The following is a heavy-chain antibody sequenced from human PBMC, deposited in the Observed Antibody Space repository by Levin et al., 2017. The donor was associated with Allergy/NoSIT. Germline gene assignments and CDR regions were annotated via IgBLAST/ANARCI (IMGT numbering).Heavy chain of an antibody. CDR3: SRDKPGIVGSSEAFDI. D-gene: IGHD1-26*01. V-gene: IGHV1-69*13. CDR2: IVPFYGTT. Sequence: SVKVSCKASGGTFSTDGITWVRQAPGQGLEWMGEIVPFYGTTTYSQKFRGRVTITAHASTSTVYMELSSLRSEDTAMYYCSRDKPGIVGSSEAFDIWGQGTMVTVSS. J-gene: IGHJ3*02. CDR1: GGTFSTDG.